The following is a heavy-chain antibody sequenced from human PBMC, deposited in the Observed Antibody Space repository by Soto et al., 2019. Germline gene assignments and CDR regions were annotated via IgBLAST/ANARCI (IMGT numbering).Heavy chain of an antibody. V-gene: IGHV4-61*01. D-gene: IGHD2-8*02. Sequence: SETLSLTCTVSGASVSSSFYYWSWIRQPPGKGLEWIGYIYYRGSTVYSPSLNSRVTISVSTTKNQFSLKLSSVTAADTAADYCARDRGGVRGLVKGCFDYWGQGTLVTVS. CDR2: IYYRGST. CDR3: ARDRGGVRGLVKGCFDY. J-gene: IGHJ4*02. CDR1: GASVSSSFYY.